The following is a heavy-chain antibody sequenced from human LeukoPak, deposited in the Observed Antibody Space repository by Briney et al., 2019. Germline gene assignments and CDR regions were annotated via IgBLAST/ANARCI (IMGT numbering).Heavy chain of an antibody. CDR2: IKQDGSKK. J-gene: IGHJ4*02. CDR1: GFTFSGAW. D-gene: IGHD5-24*01. V-gene: IGHV3-7*04. CDR3: TRVGYIDEGIDY. Sequence: GGSLRLSCAAFGFTFSGAWMNWVRQAPGKGLEWVANIKQDGSKKSYVDSVKGRFTISRDNAKNSLYLQMNSLRAEDTAIYYCTRVGYIDEGIDYWGQGTLVTVSS.